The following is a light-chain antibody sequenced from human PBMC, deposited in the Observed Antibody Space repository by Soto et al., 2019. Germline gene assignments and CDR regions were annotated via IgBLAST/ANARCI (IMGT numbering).Light chain of an antibody. Sequence: DIQMTQSPSSLSASVGDRVTITCRASQSISSLLKWHQHKPGKAPKDLIYGASSLQSGVPSRFSGSGSGTDFTLTISSLQPAEVATYYCQQGYSTPITFGQGTRLDIK. CDR1: QSISSL. CDR3: QQGYSTPIT. V-gene: IGKV1-39*01. CDR2: GAS. J-gene: IGKJ5*01.